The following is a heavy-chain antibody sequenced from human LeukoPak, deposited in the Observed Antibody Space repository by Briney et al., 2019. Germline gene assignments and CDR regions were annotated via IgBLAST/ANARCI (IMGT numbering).Heavy chain of an antibody. V-gene: IGHV1-2*02. CDR1: PFTFSGYG. CDR2: INPNSGGT. D-gene: IGHD3-16*01. CDR3: AREPLGIPPIDI. J-gene: IGHJ3*02. Sequence: GGSLRLSCAASPFTFSGYGMHWVRQAPGQGLEWTGWINPNSGGTNYAQKFQGRVTMTRDTSISTAYMELSRLRSDDTAVYYCAREPLGIPPIDIWGQGTMVTVSS.